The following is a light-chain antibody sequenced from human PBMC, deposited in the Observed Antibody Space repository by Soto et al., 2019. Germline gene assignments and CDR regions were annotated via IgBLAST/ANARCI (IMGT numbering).Light chain of an antibody. J-gene: IGKJ5*01. CDR1: QSISSY. V-gene: IGKV1-39*01. CDR3: HQSYSMPTIT. Sequence: DIQMTQSPSSLSASVGDRVTITCRASQSISSYLNWYQQKPGKAPKLLIYAASTLQSGVPSRFSGSGSGTDFTLTISSLQPEDFGTYHCHQSYSMPTITFGQGTRLEIK. CDR2: AAS.